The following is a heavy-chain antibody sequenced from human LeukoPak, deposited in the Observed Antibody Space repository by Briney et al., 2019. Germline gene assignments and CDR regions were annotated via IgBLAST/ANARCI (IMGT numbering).Heavy chain of an antibody. CDR1: GGSISSYY. CDR3: ARDAQYYDSSGYSKRAEWVWWFDP. D-gene: IGHD3-22*01. J-gene: IGHJ5*02. CDR2: IYTSGST. V-gene: IGHV4-4*07. Sequence: SETLSLTCTVSGGSISSYYWSWIRQPAGKGLEWIGRIYTSGSTNYNPSLKSRVTMSVDTSKNQFSLKLSSVTAADTAVYYCARDAQYYDSSGYSKRAEWVWWFDPWGQGTLVTVSS.